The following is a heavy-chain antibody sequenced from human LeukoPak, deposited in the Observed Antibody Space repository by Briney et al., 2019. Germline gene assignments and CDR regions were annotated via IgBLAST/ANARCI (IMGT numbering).Heavy chain of an antibody. CDR1: GFTFSSYA. V-gene: IGHV3-7*01. CDR3: ARANRGYSYGYDY. Sequence: GGSLRLSCAASGFTFSSYAMGWVRQAPGKGLEWVANIKQDGSEKYYVDSVKGRFTISRDNAKNSLYLQMNSLRAEDTAVYYCARANRGYSYGYDYWGQGTLVTVSS. D-gene: IGHD5-18*01. J-gene: IGHJ4*02. CDR2: IKQDGSEK.